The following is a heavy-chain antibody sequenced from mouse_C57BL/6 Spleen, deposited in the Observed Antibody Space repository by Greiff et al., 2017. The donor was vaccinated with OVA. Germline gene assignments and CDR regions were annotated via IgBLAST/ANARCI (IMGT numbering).Heavy chain of an antibody. CDR1: GYTFTSYW. D-gene: IGHD2-4*01. CDR3: AREQDYDYAMDY. J-gene: IGHJ4*01. CDR2: IDPSDSET. V-gene: IGHV1-52*01. Sequence: VQLQQPGAELVRPGSSVKLSCKASGYTFTSYWMHWVKQRPIQGLEWIGNIDPSDSETHYNQKFKDKATLTVDKSSSTAYMQLSSLTSEDSAVYYCAREQDYDYAMDYWGQGTSVTVSS.